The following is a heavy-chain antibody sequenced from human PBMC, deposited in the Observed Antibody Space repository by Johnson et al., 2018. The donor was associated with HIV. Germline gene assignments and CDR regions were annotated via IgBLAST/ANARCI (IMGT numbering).Heavy chain of an antibody. CDR2: IQSKTDGGTT. V-gene: IGHV3-15*01. D-gene: IGHD3-16*01. J-gene: IGHJ3*02. CDR3: TSEGAFYDAFDI. Sequence: VQLVESGGGLVKPGGSLRLSCAASGFTFDDYGMSWVRQAPGKGLEWVGRIQSKTDGGTTDYAAPVKGRFTISRDDSKDTLYLQINSLKTEDTAVYYCTSEGAFYDAFDIWGQGAMVTVSS. CDR1: GFTFDDYG.